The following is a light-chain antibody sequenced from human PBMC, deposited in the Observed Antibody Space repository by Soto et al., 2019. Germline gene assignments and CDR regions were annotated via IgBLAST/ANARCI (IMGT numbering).Light chain of an antibody. CDR2: VDSDGSH. CDR1: SGHRSYA. CDR3: QTWATGIRV. Sequence: QPVLTQSPSASASLGASVKLTSTLSSGHRSYAIAWHQQRPERGPRYLMKVDSDGSHNKGDGIPDRFSGSSSGAERYLTISSLQSEDEADYYCQTWATGIRVFGGGTKLTVL. V-gene: IGLV4-69*01. J-gene: IGLJ2*01.